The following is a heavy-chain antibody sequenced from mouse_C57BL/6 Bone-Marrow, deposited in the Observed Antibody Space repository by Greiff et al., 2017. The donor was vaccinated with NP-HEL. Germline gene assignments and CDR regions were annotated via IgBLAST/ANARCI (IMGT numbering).Heavy chain of an antibody. CDR3: ARERDYYSNPYYFDY. CDR2: ISDGGSYT. V-gene: IGHV5-4*01. Sequence: EVHLVESGGGLVKPGGSLKLSCAASGFTFSSYAMSWVRQTPEKRLEWVATISDGGSYTYYPDNVKGRFTISRDNAKNNLYLQMSHLKSEDTAMYYCARERDYYSNPYYFDYWGQGTTLTVSS. J-gene: IGHJ2*01. D-gene: IGHD2-5*01. CDR1: GFTFSSYA.